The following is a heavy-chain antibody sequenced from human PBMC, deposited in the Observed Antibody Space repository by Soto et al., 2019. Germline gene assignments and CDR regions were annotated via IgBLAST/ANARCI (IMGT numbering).Heavy chain of an antibody. D-gene: IGHD5-12*01. CDR2: IHYSGST. V-gene: IGHV4-59*08. J-gene: IGHJ4*02. Sequence: SETLSLTCTVSGDSISSYYWSWIRQPPGKGLEWIGYIHYSGSTNYNPSLKSRVTISVDTSKNQFSLRLSSVTAADTAVYYCARHETLHGLYDYWGQGTLVTVSS. CDR1: GDSISSYY. CDR3: ARHETLHGLYDY.